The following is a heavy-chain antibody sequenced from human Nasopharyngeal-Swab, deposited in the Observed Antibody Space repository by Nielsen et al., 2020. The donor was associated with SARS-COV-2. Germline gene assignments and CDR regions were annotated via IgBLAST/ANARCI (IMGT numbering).Heavy chain of an antibody. D-gene: IGHD6-19*01. J-gene: IGHJ4*02. CDR1: GDSISSSSYY. CDR2: IYYSGST. V-gene: IGHV4-39*01. Sequence: GSLRLSCTVSGDSISSSSYYWGWIRQPPGKGLEWIGSIYYSGSTYYNPSLKSRVTISVDTSKNQFSLKLSSVTAADTAVYYCARHGAGADYWGQGTLVTVSS. CDR3: ARHGAGADY.